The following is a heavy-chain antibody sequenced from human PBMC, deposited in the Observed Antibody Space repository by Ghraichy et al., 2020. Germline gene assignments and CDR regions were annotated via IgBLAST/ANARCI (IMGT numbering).Heavy chain of an antibody. D-gene: IGHD3-3*01. CDR3: ARAQGYYDFWSGYYLPGLTGSFDY. V-gene: IGHV4-59*01. Sequence: SETLSLTCTVSGGSISSYYWSWIRQPPGKGLEWIGYIYYSGSTNYNPSLKSRVTISVDTSKNQFSLKLSSVTAADTAVYYCARAQGYYDFWSGYYLPGLTGSFDYWGQGTLVTVSS. CDR2: IYYSGST. CDR1: GGSISSYY. J-gene: IGHJ4*02.